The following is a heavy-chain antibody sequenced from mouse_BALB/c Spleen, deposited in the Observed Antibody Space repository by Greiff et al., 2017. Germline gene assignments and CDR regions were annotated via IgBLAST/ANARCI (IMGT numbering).Heavy chain of an antibody. CDR3: ARWCGTAWLAY. J-gene: IGHJ3*01. CDR2: IDPADGNT. Sequence: EVQRVESGAELVKPGASVKLSCTASGFNFTDSYVHWVKQRPEQGLEWIGRIDPADGNTKYDPKFQGKATITADTSSNTAYLQLSSLTADDTAIYYCARWCGTAWLAYWGQGTLVTVSA. D-gene: IGHD4-1*01. CDR1: GFNFTDSY. V-gene: IGHV14-3*02.